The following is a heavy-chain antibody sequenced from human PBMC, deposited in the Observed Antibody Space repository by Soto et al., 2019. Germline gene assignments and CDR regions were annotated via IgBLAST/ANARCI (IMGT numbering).Heavy chain of an antibody. Sequence: SETLSLTCTVSGGSISSGDYYWSWIRQPPGKGLEWIGYIYYSGSTYYNPSLKSRVTISVDTSKNQFSLKLSSVTAADTAVYYCARESYDSSGYYSSDAFDIWGQGTMVTVS. CDR2: IYYSGST. CDR1: GGSISSGDYY. J-gene: IGHJ3*02. V-gene: IGHV4-30-4*01. D-gene: IGHD3-22*01. CDR3: ARESYDSSGYYSSDAFDI.